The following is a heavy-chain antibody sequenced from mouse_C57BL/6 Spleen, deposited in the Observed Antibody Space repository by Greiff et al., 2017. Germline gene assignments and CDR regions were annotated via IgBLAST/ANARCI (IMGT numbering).Heavy chain of an antibody. D-gene: IGHD5-1-1*01. CDR1: GFTFSSYG. CDR2: ISSGGSYT. J-gene: IGHJ4*01. Sequence: EVKLVESGGDLVKPGGSLKLSCAASGFTFSSYGMSWVRQTPDKRLEWVATISSGGSYTYYPDSVKGRFTISRDNANNTLYQQMSSLKSEDTAVYYCARSLNTTVMDYWGQGTSVTVSS. CDR3: ARSLNTTVMDY. V-gene: IGHV5-6*01.